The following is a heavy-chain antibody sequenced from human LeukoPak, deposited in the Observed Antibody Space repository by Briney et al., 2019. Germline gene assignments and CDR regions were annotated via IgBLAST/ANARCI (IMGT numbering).Heavy chain of an antibody. V-gene: IGHV3-30*04. CDR1: GFTFSSYA. CDR3: AREGQCSGGTCYSGLDY. CDR2: FSSDGSSK. Sequence: PGRSPRLSCAASGFTFSSYAMHWVRQAPGKGLEWVAIFSSDGSSKFYADSVKGRFTISRDNSKNTLFLQMNSLRADDTDVFYCAREGQCSGGTCYSGLDYWGQGTLVTVSS. J-gene: IGHJ4*02. D-gene: IGHD2-15*01.